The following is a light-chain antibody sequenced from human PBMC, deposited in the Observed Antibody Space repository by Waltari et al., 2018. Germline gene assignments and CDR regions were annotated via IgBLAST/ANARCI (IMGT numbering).Light chain of an antibody. V-gene: IGKV3D-11*01. J-gene: IGKJ1*01. Sequence: SCRASQGVGKSLAWYQQRPGQAPRRLIYDASTRATGTPGRFSGSGFGTDFSLAISSLEPEDFAVYFCQHYVNLPVTFGQGTKVEI. CDR3: QHYVNLPVT. CDR1: QGVGKS. CDR2: DAS.